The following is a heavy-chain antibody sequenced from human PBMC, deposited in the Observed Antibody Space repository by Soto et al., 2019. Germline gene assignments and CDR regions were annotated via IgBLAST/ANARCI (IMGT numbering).Heavy chain of an antibody. V-gene: IGHV4-4*02. Sequence: QVQLQESGPGLVKPSGTVSLTCDVSGVSISSGNWWSWVRQPPGKRLEWIGEIYRDGRTTYNPSIWVRATISVATSKIWFSLRVTSATAADTAVYYCVRLIYDRRLNYLYFDYWGRGALVTVSS. J-gene: IGHJ4*02. CDR3: VRLIYDRRLNYLYFDY. D-gene: IGHD3-22*01. CDR1: GVSISSGNW. CDR2: IYRDGRT.